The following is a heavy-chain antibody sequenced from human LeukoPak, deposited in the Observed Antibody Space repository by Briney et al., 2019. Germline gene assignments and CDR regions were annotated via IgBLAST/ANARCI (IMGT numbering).Heavy chain of an antibody. D-gene: IGHD6-13*01. J-gene: IGHJ3*02. V-gene: IGHV3-30*02. Sequence: AGGSLRLSCAASGFTFSSYGMHWVRQAPGKGLEWVAFIRYDGSNKYYADSVKGRFTIFRDNSKNTLYLQMNSLRAEDTAVYYCAKVCGQQLVYDAFDIWGQGTMVTVSS. CDR3: AKVCGQQLVYDAFDI. CDR2: IRYDGSNK. CDR1: GFTFSSYG.